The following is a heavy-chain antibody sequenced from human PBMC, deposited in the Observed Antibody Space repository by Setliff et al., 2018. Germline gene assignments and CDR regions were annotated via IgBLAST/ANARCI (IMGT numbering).Heavy chain of an antibody. CDR1: GFTFSDYY. V-gene: IGHV4-59*01. Sequence: KTSETLSLSCAASGFTFSDYYMSWIRRPPGKGLEWIGSIYFSGSTYYNPSLKSRVTISLDTPKNQFSLRLSSVTAADTAVYYCARTRYGLGGRPYWGQGTLVTVSS. CDR3: ARTRYGLGGRPY. CDR2: IYFSGST. D-gene: IGHD2-15*01. J-gene: IGHJ4*02.